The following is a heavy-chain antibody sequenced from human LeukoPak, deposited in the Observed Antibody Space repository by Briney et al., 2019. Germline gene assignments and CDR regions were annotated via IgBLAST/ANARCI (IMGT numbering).Heavy chain of an antibody. CDR2: IIPILGIA. J-gene: IGHJ6*02. CDR1: GGTFSSYA. D-gene: IGHD2-15*01. V-gene: IGHV1-69*04. CDR3: ARDGICSGGSCYDEYYYYYGMDV. Sequence: SVNVSCTASGGTFSSYAISWVRQAPGQGLEWMGRIIPILGIANYAQKFQGRVTITADKSTSTAYMELSSLRSEDTAVYYCARDGICSGGSCYDEYYYYYGMDVWGQGTTVTVSS.